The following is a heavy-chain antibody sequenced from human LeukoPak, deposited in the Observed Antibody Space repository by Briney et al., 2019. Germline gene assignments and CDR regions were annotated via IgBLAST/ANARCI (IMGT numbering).Heavy chain of an antibody. Sequence: SETLSLTCTVSGGSISGSYWSWIRRPPGKGLEWIGYIYNPSLKSRVTIGVDTSRNQFSLKLSSVTAADTAVYYCVRRGGRFDTWGQGTLVTVSS. CDR1: GGSISGSY. CDR2: I. V-gene: IGHV4-4*09. CDR3: VRRGGRFDT. J-gene: IGHJ5*02.